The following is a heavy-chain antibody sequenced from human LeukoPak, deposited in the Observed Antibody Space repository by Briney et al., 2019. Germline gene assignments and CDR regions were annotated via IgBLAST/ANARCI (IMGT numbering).Heavy chain of an antibody. CDR2: IYSGGNT. Sequence: GGSLRLSCAASGFTVSSNFMNWVRQAPGKGLEWVSVIYSGGNTYYADSVKGRFTISRDNSKNTLYLQMNSLRAEDTAVYYCAKKRVATKRGHWFDPWGQGTLVTVSS. CDR1: GFTVSSNF. J-gene: IGHJ5*02. V-gene: IGHV3-66*01. CDR3: AKKRVATKRGHWFDP. D-gene: IGHD5-12*01.